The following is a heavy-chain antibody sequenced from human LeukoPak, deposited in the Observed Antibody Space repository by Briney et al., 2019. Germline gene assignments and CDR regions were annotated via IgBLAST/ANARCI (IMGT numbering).Heavy chain of an antibody. Sequence: SVTVSCTASGGTFSSYAISWVRQAPGQGLEWMGGIIPILGIANYAQKFQGRVTITAHKSTSTAYMELSSLRSEDTAVYYCARARSGYSSGRFDYWGQGTLVTVSS. V-gene: IGHV1-69*10. CDR2: IIPILGIA. CDR1: GGTFSSYA. CDR3: ARARSGYSSGRFDY. J-gene: IGHJ4*02. D-gene: IGHD6-19*01.